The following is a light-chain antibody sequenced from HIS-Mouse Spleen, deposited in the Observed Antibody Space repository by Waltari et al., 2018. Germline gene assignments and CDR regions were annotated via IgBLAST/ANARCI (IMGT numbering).Light chain of an antibody. CDR2: WAS. CDR3: QQYYSTPPT. V-gene: IGKV4-1*01. Sequence: DIVMTQYPDSLAVSLGERATINCKSSQSVLYSSNNKNYLAWYQQKPGQPPKRLIYWASTRESGVPDRFSGSGSGTDFTLTISSLQAEDVAVYYCQQYYSTPPTFGQGTKVEIK. CDR1: QSVLYSSNNKNY. J-gene: IGKJ1*01.